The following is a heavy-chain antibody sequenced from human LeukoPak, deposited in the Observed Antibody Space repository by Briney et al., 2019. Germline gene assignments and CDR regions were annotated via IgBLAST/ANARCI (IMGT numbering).Heavy chain of an antibody. J-gene: IGHJ4*02. CDR1: GFTYSSYG. D-gene: IGHD3-10*01. V-gene: IGHV3-23*01. CDR3: AKDLWYYASGVPY. Sequence: PGGSLRLXCAASGFTYSSYGMSWVRQAPGMGLEWVSGISGSGGSTFYADSVKGRFTISRDNSKNTLYLQMNSLRAEDTALYYCAKDLWYYASGVPYWGQGTLVTVSS. CDR2: ISGSGGST.